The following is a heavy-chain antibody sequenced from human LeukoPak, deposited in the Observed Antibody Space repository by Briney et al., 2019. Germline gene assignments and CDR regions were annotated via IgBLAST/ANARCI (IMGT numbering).Heavy chain of an antibody. CDR3: ARHFGGDSSGYDDY. J-gene: IGHJ4*02. D-gene: IGHD3-22*01. CDR1: GGSISSSSYY. CDR2: IYYSGST. Sequence: PSGTLSLTCTVSGGSISSSSYYWGWIRQPPGKGLEWIGSIYYSGSTYYNPSLKSRVTISVDTSKNQFSLKLSSMTAADTAVYYCARHFGGDSSGYDDYWGQGTLVTVSS. V-gene: IGHV4-39*01.